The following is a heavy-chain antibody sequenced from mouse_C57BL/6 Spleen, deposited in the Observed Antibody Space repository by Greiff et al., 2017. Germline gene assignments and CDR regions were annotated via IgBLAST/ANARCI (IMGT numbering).Heavy chain of an antibody. CDR2: IYPRDGST. V-gene: IGHV1-85*01. J-gene: IGHJ2*01. CDR1: GYTFTSYD. Sequence: QVQLQHSGPELVKPGASVKLSCKASGYTFTSYDINWVKQRPGQGLEWIGWIYPRDGSTKYNEKFKGKATLTVDTSSSTAYMQLHSMTTEDSALNCSARHGSEDYWGQGTTLTVSS. D-gene: IGHD1-1*01. CDR3: ARHGSEDY.